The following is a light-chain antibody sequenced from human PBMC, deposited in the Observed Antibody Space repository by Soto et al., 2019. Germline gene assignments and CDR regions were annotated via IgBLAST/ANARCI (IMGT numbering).Light chain of an antibody. CDR2: TAS. V-gene: IGKV1-9*01. J-gene: IGKJ1*01. CDR3: QQFHTYPWT. CDR1: QGITNY. Sequence: DVQLPQSPSFLSASVGDRVTITCRASQGITNYLTWYQQKPGKAPKPLIYTASTLQSGVPSRFSGSGAGAEFTLTITGLQPEDFATYFCQQFHTYPWTFGQGTKVEIK.